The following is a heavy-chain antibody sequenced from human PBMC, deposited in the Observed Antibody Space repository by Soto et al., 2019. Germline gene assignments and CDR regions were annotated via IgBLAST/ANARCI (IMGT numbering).Heavy chain of an antibody. D-gene: IGHD4-17*01. CDR1: GFTFSSFA. J-gene: IGHJ4*02. CDR3: AKGTAVTTGDMAY. CDR2: LTGSGDST. V-gene: IGHV3-23*01. Sequence: EVQLLESGGGLVQPGGSLRLSCAASGFTFSSFAMTWVRQAPGKGLEWVSSLTGSGDSTYYADSVKGRFTISRDNSKNTLYLQMNSLRVDDTALYYCAKGTAVTTGDMAYWGQGTLVTVSS.